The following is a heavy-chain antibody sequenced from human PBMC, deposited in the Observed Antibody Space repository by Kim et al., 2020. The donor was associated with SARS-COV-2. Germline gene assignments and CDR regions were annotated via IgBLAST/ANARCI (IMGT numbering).Heavy chain of an antibody. J-gene: IGHJ2*01. D-gene: IGHD3-22*01. CDR2: IYYSGST. CDR3: ARERGGYYDSSDYYPPPRYFDL. V-gene: IGHV4-61*01. Sequence: SETLSLTCTVSGGSVSSGSYYWSWIRQPPGKGLEWIGYIYYSGSTNYNPSLKSRVTISVDTSKNQFSLKLSSVTAADTAVYYCARERGGYYDSSDYYPPPRYFDLWGRGTLVTVSS. CDR1: GGSVSSGSYY.